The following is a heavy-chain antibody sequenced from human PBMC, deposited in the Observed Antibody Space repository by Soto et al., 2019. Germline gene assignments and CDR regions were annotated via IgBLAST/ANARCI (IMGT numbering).Heavy chain of an antibody. CDR3: ARNPFDY. Sequence: QVQLQESGPGLVKPTGTLSLTCAVSGGSISSNYWWSWVRQPPGKGLEWIGEIFHSGGTNYNPSPKSRVTISMDKSDNQFSLKLSSVTAADPAVYYCARNPFDYWGQGTLVTVSS. J-gene: IGHJ4*02. CDR2: IFHSGGT. CDR1: GGSISSNYW. V-gene: IGHV4-4*02.